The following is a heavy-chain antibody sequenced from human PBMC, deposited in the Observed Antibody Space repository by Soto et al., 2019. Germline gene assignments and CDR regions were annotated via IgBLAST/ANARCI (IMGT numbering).Heavy chain of an antibody. CDR2: IWYDGSNK. Sequence: GGSLRLSCAASGFTFSSYGMHWVRQAPGKGLEWVAVIWYDGSNKYYADSVKGRFTISRDNSKNTLYLQMNSLRAEDTAVYYCARAQWLAPLIDYWGQGTLVTVSS. CDR1: GFTFSSYG. D-gene: IGHD6-19*01. J-gene: IGHJ4*02. CDR3: ARAQWLAPLIDY. V-gene: IGHV3-33*01.